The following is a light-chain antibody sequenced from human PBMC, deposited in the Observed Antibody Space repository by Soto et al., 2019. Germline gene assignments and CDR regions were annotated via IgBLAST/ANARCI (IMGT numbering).Light chain of an antibody. Sequence: EIVVTQSPATLSVSPGERATLSCMASQSVGNNFSWYQQKPGQAPSLLIFATSTRATGFPARFSVSGSGTEFTLAISSLQSEDFAVYYCQQYGDWPLTFGGGAKVEIE. J-gene: IGKJ4*01. CDR1: QSVGNN. CDR2: ATS. CDR3: QQYGDWPLT. V-gene: IGKV3-15*01.